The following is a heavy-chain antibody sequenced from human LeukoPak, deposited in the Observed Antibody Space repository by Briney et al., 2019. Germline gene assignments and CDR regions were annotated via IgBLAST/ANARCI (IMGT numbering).Heavy chain of an antibody. D-gene: IGHD1-7*01. CDR2: IIPIFGTA. CDR3: ARGQTGTIDY. V-gene: IGHV1-69*05. Sequence: SVKVSCKASGGTFSSYAISWVRQAPGQGLEWMGRIIPIFGTANYAQKFQGRVAITTDESTSTAYMELSSLRSEDAAVYYCARGQTGTIDYWGQGTLVTVSS. CDR1: GGTFSSYA. J-gene: IGHJ4*02.